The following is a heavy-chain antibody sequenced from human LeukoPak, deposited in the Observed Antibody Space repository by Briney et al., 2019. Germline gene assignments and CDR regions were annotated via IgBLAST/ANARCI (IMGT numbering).Heavy chain of an antibody. D-gene: IGHD5-18*01. CDR1: GYTFTGYY. CDR3: ARDPGRYTYGNYHYFGMDV. V-gene: IGHV1-2*06. J-gene: IGHJ6*02. Sequence: ASVKVFCKASGYTFTGYYMHWVRQAPGQGLEWMGRINPNSGGTNYAQKFQGRVTMTTDTLTRTAYMEMRGLRSDDTAVYYCARDPGRYTYGNYHYFGMDVWGQGTTVTVSS. CDR2: INPNSGGT.